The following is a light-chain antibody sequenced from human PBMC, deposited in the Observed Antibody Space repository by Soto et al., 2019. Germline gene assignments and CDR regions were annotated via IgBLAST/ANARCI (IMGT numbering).Light chain of an antibody. CDR3: MQALQTQYT. CDR1: QSLLHSKGYNY. J-gene: IGKJ2*01. Sequence: DIVMTQSPLSLPVTPGEPASISCRSSQSLLHSKGYNYLDWYLQKPGQSPQPLIYLGSNRASGVPDRFSGSGSGTDFTLKISRVEAEDVGVYYCMQALQTQYTFGQGTKLEIK. CDR2: LGS. V-gene: IGKV2-28*01.